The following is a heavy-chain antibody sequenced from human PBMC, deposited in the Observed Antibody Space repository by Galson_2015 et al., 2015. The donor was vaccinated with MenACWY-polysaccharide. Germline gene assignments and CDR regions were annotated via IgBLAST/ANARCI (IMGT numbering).Heavy chain of an antibody. CDR2: ISYDGSDK. D-gene: IGHD1-1*01. J-gene: IGHJ4*02. V-gene: IGHV3-30*03. Sequence: SLRLSCAASGFTFRNYGMYWVRQAPGKGLEWVTVISYDGSDKYYADSVRGRFTISRDNSKNTLNLQMNSLRAEGTAVYYCAAWRRTYYFDYWGQGTLVTVSS. CDR3: AAWRRTYYFDY. CDR1: GFTFRNYG.